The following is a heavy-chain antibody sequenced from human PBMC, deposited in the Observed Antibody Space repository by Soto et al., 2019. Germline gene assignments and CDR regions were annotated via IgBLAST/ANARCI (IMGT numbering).Heavy chain of an antibody. CDR3: AREYSSGSYGAFDI. J-gene: IGHJ3*02. D-gene: IGHD6-19*01. CDR2: IIPIFGTA. Sequence: SVKVSCKASGGTFSSYAISWVRQAPGQGLEWMGGIIPIFGTANYAQKFQGRVTITADKSTSTAYMELSSLRSEDTAVYYCAREYSSGSYGAFDIWGQGTMVTV. V-gene: IGHV1-69*06. CDR1: GGTFSSYA.